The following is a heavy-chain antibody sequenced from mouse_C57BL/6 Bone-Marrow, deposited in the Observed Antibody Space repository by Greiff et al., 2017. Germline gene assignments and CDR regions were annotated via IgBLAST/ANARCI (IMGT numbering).Heavy chain of an antibody. V-gene: IGHV5-17*01. Sequence: EVKLVESGGGLVKPGGSLKLSCAASGFTFSDYGMLWVRQAPEKGLEWVAYISSGSSTIYYADTVKGRFTISRDNAKNTLFLQMTSLRSEDTAMYYCALYCGNSLFAYWGQGTLVTVSA. CDR2: ISSGSSTI. CDR1: GFTFSDYG. CDR3: ALYCGNSLFAY. J-gene: IGHJ3*01. D-gene: IGHD2-1*01.